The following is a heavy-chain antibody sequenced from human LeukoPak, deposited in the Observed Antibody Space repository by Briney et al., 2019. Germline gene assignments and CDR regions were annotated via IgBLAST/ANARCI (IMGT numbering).Heavy chain of an antibody. CDR2: LDPEDGET. D-gene: IGHD1-1*01. V-gene: IGHV1-24*01. J-gene: IGHJ6*02. CDR3: ATDPSWSVQLEPNYYYGMDV. Sequence: ASVKVSCKVSGYTLTELSMHWVRQAPGKGLEWMGGLDPEDGETIYAQKFQGRVTMTEDTSTDTAYMELSSLRSEDTAVYYCATDPSWSVQLEPNYYYGMDVWGQGTTVTVSS. CDR1: GYTLTELS.